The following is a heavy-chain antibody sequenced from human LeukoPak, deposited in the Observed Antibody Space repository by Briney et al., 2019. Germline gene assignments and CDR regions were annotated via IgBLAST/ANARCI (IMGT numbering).Heavy chain of an antibody. CDR2: INPNSGGT. CDR1: GYTFTGYY. J-gene: IGHJ4*02. CDR3: ASAFDYGDFDY. D-gene: IGHD4-17*01. V-gene: IGHV1-2*02. Sequence: ASVKVSCKASGYTFTGYYLHWVRQALGQGLEWMGWINPNSGGTNYAQKFQGRVTMTRDTSISTAYMELSSLRSDDTAVYYCASAFDYGDFDYWGQGTLVTVSS.